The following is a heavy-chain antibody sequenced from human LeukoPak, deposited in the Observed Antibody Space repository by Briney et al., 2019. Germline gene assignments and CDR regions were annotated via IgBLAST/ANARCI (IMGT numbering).Heavy chain of an antibody. CDR2: ISGSGGST. Sequence: GGSLRLSCAASGFTFSSYAMSWVRQAPGKGLEWVSAISGSGGSTYYADSVKGRFTISRDNSKNTLYLQMNSLRAEDAAVYYCAKPEDYGDYGGLFDYWGQGTLVTVSS. D-gene: IGHD4-17*01. CDR1: GFTFSSYA. J-gene: IGHJ4*02. CDR3: AKPEDYGDYGGLFDY. V-gene: IGHV3-23*01.